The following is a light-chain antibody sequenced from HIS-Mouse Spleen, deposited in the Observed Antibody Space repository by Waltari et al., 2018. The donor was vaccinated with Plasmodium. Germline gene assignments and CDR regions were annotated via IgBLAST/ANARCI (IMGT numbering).Light chain of an antibody. V-gene: IGLV3-10*01. J-gene: IGLJ3*02. CDR2: EDI. Sequence: SYELTQPPSVSVSPGQTARITCSGDALPKKYAYWYQQKSGQAPVLVFYEDIKRTTGIPERFSGSSSGTMATLTISGAQVEDEADYYCYSTDSSGNHRVFGGGTKLTVL. CDR1: ALPKKY. CDR3: YSTDSSGNHRV.